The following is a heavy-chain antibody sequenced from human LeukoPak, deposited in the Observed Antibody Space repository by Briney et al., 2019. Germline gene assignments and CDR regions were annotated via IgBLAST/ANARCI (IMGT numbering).Heavy chain of an antibody. D-gene: IGHD2-2*01. CDR3: ARTYCSTNACPFDH. CDR1: GGSISTYY. Sequence: SETLSLTCTVSGGSISTYYWSWIRQPPGKGLECLGFIFHTGTTNYNPSLKSRVTISVDTSKNQFSLMLSSVTAADTAIYYCARTYCSTNACPFDHWGQGTLVTVSS. V-gene: IGHV4-59*08. J-gene: IGHJ4*02. CDR2: IFHTGTT.